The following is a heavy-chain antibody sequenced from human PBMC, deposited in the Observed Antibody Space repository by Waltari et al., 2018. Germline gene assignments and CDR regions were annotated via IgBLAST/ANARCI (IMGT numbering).Heavy chain of an antibody. J-gene: IGHJ3*02. CDR1: GVSISSYY. CDR3: ARWGNGYSLARNAFDI. V-gene: IGHV4-59*12. D-gene: IGHD4-4*01. Sequence: QVQLQESGPGLVKPSETLSLTCSVSGVSISSYYWSWIRQPPGKGLEWVGYLYYSGTTKYNPSLKSRVAISVDTSNNQVSLRLTSVTAADTAVYYCARWGNGYSLARNAFDIWGQGTVVTVSS. CDR2: LYYSGTT.